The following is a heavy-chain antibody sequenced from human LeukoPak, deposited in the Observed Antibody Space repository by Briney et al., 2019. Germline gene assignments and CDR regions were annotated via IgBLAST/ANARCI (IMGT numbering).Heavy chain of an antibody. V-gene: IGHV1-2*04. J-gene: IGHJ4*02. CDR3: ARSEMATMTINFDY. D-gene: IGHD5-24*01. Sequence: ASVKVSCKAYGYTFTGYYMHWVRQAPGQGLEWMGWINPNSGGTNYAQKFQGWVTMTRDTSISTAYMELSRLRSDDTAVYYCARSEMATMTINFDYWGQGTLVTVSS. CDR2: INPNSGGT. CDR1: GYTFTGYY.